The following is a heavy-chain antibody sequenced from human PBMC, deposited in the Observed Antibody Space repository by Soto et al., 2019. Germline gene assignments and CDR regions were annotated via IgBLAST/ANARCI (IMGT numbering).Heavy chain of an antibody. V-gene: IGHV3-23*01. CDR3: ARGPPLPGGHDYYFDY. J-gene: IGHJ4*02. CDR2: ISGSGGST. D-gene: IGHD1-1*01. Sequence: GGSLRLSCAASGFTFSNYAVTWVRQAPGKGLEWVSTISGSGGSTYYGDSVKGRVTISRDNSKNTLYLQMNSLRDEDTAVYYCARGPPLPGGHDYYFDYWGQGTLVTVSS. CDR1: GFTFSNYA.